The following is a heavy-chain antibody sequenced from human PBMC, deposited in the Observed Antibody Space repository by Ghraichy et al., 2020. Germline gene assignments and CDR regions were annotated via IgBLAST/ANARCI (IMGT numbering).Heavy chain of an antibody. Sequence: GGSLRLSCAASGFTFSSHWMHWVRQAPGKGLVWVSRISSDGTTTNYADSVRGRFTISRDNAKNTLYLQMNSLGAEDTAVYYCASPPYSGYGMDVWGQGTTVTVSS. CDR2: ISSDGTTT. CDR3: ASPPYSGYGMDV. V-gene: IGHV3-74*01. CDR1: GFTFSSHW. D-gene: IGHD5-12*01. J-gene: IGHJ6*02.